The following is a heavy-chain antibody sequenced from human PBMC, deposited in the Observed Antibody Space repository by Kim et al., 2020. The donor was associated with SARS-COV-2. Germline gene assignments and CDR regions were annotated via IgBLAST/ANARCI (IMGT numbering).Heavy chain of an antibody. CDR1: GGTFSSYA. CDR3: ARDTGSSGYSYGYYNDY. V-gene: IGHV1-69*13. J-gene: IGHJ4*02. Sequence: SVKVSCKASGGTFSSYAISWVRQAPGQGLEWMGGIIPIFGTSNYAQKFQGRATITADESTSTAYMELSSLRSEYTAVYYCARDTGSSGYSYGYYNDYWGQGTLVTVS. CDR2: IIPIFGTS. D-gene: IGHD5-18*01.